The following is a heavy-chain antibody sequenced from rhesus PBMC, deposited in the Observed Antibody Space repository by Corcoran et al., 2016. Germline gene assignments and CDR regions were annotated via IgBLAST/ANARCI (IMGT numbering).Heavy chain of an antibody. CDR1: ETSISFYW. CDR3: TRHKSGSNSMDV. D-gene: IGHD4-11*01. V-gene: IGHV4-80*01. Sequence: LRESGPGLVKPSETLSLTCSASETSISFYWWSWIRQSPGKGLEWIGEIYCNNCKSNYSPTFKRLVTISKDASRNQFSRRMNSVTAADPAVYYCTRHKSGSNSMDVWGRGVMVTVSS. J-gene: IGHJ5-2*02. CDR2: IYCNNCKS.